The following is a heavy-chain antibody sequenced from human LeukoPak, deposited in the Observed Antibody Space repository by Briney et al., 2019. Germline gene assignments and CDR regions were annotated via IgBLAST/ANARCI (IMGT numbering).Heavy chain of an antibody. CDR3: ARGRRAAAGSNWFDP. CDR2: INHSGST. D-gene: IGHD6-13*01. CDR1: GGSFSGYY. V-gene: IGHV4-34*01. J-gene: IGHJ5*02. Sequence: SETLSLTCAVYGGSFSGYYWSWIRQPPGKGLEWIGEINHSGSTNYNPSLKSRVSISVDTSKNQFSLKLSSVTAADTAVYYCARGRRAAAGSNWFDPWGQGTLVTVSS.